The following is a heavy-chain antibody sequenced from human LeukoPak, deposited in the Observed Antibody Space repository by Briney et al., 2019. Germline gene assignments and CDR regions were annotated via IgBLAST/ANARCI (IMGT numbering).Heavy chain of an antibody. CDR1: GYTFTGYY. J-gene: IGHJ5*02. CDR2: INPNSGGT. Sequence: WASVKVSCKASGYTFTGYYMHWVRQAPGQGLEWMGWINPNSGGTNYAQKFQGRVTMTRDTSISAAYMELSRLRSDDTAVYYCARDQGVAARDWFDPWGQGTLVTVSS. D-gene: IGHD6-6*01. CDR3: ARDQGVAARDWFDP. V-gene: IGHV1-2*02.